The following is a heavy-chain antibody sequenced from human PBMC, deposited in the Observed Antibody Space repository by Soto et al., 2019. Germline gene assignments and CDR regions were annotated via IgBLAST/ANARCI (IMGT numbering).Heavy chain of an antibody. CDR2: ISSSGDTT. Sequence: VQLVESGGGLVSPGGSLTLSCVGSGFTFSDHSMHWVRRAPGTGLQWLSYISSSGDTTHYADSVRGRFTVSRDNAKNSVFLRMDSLRDDDTAMYYCARLPKGSLVTAWVQGTLVTVSS. D-gene: IGHD2-21*02. J-gene: IGHJ4*02. CDR1: GFTFSDHS. CDR3: ARLPKGSLVTA. V-gene: IGHV3-48*02.